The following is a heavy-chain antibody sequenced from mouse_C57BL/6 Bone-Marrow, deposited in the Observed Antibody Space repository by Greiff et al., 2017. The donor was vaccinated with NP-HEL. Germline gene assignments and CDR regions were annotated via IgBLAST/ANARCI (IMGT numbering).Heavy chain of an antibody. J-gene: IGHJ2*01. D-gene: IGHD2-4*01. V-gene: IGHV1-81*01. CDR2: IYPRSGNT. Sequence: QVQLQQSGAELARPGASVKLSCKASGYTFTSYGISWVKQRTGQGLEWIGEIYPRSGNTYYNEKFKGKATLTADKSSSTAYMELRSLTSEDSAVYFCARERAGKTLYYDYDGYYFDYWGQGTTLTVSS. CDR3: ARERAGKTLYYDYDGYYFDY. CDR1: GYTFTSYG.